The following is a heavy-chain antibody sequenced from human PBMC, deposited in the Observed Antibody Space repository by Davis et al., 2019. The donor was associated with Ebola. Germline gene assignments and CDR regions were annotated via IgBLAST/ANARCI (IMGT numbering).Heavy chain of an antibody. V-gene: IGHV4-34*01. CDR1: GGSFSGYY. J-gene: IGHJ3*02. CDR2: INHSGST. Sequence: MPSETLSLTCAVYGGSFSGYYWTWIRQPPGKGLEWIGEINHSGSTNYNPSLKSRLTISVDTSKNQFSLKLSSVTAADTAVYYCARESYYYDSSGYYRGAFDIWGQGTMVTVSS. D-gene: IGHD3-22*01. CDR3: ARESYYYDSSGYYRGAFDI.